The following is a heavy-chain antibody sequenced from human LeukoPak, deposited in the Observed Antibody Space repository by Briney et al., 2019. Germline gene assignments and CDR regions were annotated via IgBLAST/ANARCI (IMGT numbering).Heavy chain of an antibody. CDR1: GFTFSSYS. CDR2: IRSSISYT. V-gene: IGHV3-21*04. Sequence: GGSLRLSCAASGFTFSSYSMNWVRQAPGKGLEWVSSIRSSISYTYYADSVKGRFAISRDNSKSMLFLQLNSLRAEDTALYYCARDLHYYVAMDVWGQGTTVTVSS. J-gene: IGHJ6*02. D-gene: IGHD3-10*02. CDR3: ARDLHYYVAMDV.